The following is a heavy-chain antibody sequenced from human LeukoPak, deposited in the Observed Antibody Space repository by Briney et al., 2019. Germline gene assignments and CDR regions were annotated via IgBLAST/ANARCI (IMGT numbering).Heavy chain of an antibody. D-gene: IGHD3-3*01. CDR2: MYYSGST. CDR3: ARGGPYYDFWSGYPYYFDY. J-gene: IGHJ4*02. Sequence: SETLSLTCTVSGGSVSSYFWSWIRKPPGKGLEWIGYMYYSGSTNYNPSLKSRVTISVDTSKNQFSLKLSSVTAADTAVYYCARGGPYYDFWSGYPYYFDYWSQGTLVTVSS. CDR1: GGSVSSYF. V-gene: IGHV4-59*02.